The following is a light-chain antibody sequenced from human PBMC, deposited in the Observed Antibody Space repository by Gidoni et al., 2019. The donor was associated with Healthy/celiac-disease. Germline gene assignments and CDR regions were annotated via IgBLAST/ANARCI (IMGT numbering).Light chain of an antibody. J-gene: IGKJ1*01. CDR2: GAS. CDR1: QSVSSSY. V-gene: IGKV3-20*01. CDR3: QQYGSSPGT. Sequence: EIVLTQSPATLSLSPGERATLSCRASQSVSSSYLAWYQQKPGQAPRLLIYGASSRATGLPDRFSGSGSGTDFTLTISRLEPEDFAVYYCQQYGSSPGTFXXXTKVEIK.